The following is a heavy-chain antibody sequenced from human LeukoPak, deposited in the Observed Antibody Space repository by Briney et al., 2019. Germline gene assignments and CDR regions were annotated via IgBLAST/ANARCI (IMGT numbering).Heavy chain of an antibody. CDR1: GGTFSSYA. CDR3: ARGGFLEWLTAFDY. D-gene: IGHD3-3*01. CDR2: IIPIFGTA. V-gene: IGHV1-69*05. Sequence: ASVKVSCKASGGTFSSYAISWVRQAPGQGLEWMGGIIPIFGTANYAQKFQGRVTITTDESTSTAYMELSSLRSEDTVVYYCARGGFLEWLTAFDYWGQGTLVTVSS. J-gene: IGHJ4*02.